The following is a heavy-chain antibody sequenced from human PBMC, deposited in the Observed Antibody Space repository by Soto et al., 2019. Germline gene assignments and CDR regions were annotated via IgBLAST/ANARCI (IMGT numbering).Heavy chain of an antibody. CDR3: ARDPGIAAAGYYYYGMDV. Sequence: SQTLSLTCAISGDSVSSNSAAWNRIRQSPSRGLEWLGRTYYRSKWYNDYAVSVKSRITINPDTSKNQFSLQLNSVTPEDTAVFYCARDPGIAAAGYYYYGMDVWGQGTTVTVSS. CDR1: GDSVSSNSAA. D-gene: IGHD6-13*01. CDR2: TYYRSKWYN. J-gene: IGHJ6*02. V-gene: IGHV6-1*01.